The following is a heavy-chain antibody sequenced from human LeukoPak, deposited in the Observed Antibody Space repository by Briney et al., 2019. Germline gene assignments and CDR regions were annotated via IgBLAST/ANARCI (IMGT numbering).Heavy chain of an antibody. CDR2: IYYSGST. J-gene: IGHJ4*02. CDR3: ARHRGYYDFDY. Sequence: SETLSLTCTVSGYYISSGYYWGWIRQPPGKGLVWIGYIYYSGSTNYNPSLKSRVTISVDTSKNQFFPKLSSVTAADTAVYYCARHRGYYDFDYWGQGTLVTVSS. D-gene: IGHD3-22*01. CDR1: GYYISSGYY. V-gene: IGHV4-38-2*02.